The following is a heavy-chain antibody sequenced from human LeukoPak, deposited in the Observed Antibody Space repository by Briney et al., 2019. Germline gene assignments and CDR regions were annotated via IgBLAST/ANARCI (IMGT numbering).Heavy chain of an antibody. D-gene: IGHD4-17*01. CDR3: ARSDYGDYVGAFDI. Sequence: ASVKVSCKASGYTFTGYYMHWVRQAHGQGLEWMGWINPNSGGTNYAQKFQGRVTMTRDTSISTAYMELSRLRSDDTAVYYCARSDYGDYVGAFDIWGQGTMVTVSS. J-gene: IGHJ3*02. CDR1: GYTFTGYY. V-gene: IGHV1-2*02. CDR2: INPNSGGT.